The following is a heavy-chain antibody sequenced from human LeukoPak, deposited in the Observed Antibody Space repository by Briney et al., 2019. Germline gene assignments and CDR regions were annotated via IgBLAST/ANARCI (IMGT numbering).Heavy chain of an antibody. V-gene: IGHV3-7*01. CDR2: IKEDGSAK. J-gene: IGHJ4*02. D-gene: IGHD3-10*01. CDR3: ARDEPGFGEFLLY. CDR1: GFNLSRYW. Sequence: GGSLRLSCAASGFNLSRYWMSWVRQAPGKGLEWVANIKEDGSAKYYGDSVKGRFTISRDNTKNSLYLQMNSLRAEDTAVYYCARDEPGFGEFLLYWGQGTLVTVSS.